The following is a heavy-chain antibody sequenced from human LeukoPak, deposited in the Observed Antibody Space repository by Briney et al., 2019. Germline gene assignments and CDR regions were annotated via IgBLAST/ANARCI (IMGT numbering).Heavy chain of an antibody. CDR2: ISGSSTHT. CDR1: GFTFSSYS. V-gene: IGHV3-48*04. J-gene: IGHJ4*02. CDR3: GGGWVL. D-gene: IGHD4/OR15-4a*01. Sequence: DPGGSLRLSCAASGFTFSSYSMNWVRQVPGKGLEWVSYISGSSTHTNYADSVKGRFTISRDNAKKSLYLQMNSLRVDDTAIYYCGGGWVLRGQGTLVTVSS.